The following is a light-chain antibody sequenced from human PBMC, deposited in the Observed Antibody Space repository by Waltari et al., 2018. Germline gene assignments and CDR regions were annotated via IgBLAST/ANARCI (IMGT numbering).Light chain of an antibody. CDR2: LAS. J-gene: IGKJ4*01. CDR3: QQYYSSPVT. CDR1: QSVLYSSNNKNH. Sequence: IVMTQSPDSLAVSLGERPTISCKSSQSVLYSSNNKNHLAWYQQKSGQPPKLLISLASTRESGVPDRISGSGSGTDFTLTISSLQTEDVAVYFCQQYYSSPVTFGGGTKVEIK. V-gene: IGKV4-1*01.